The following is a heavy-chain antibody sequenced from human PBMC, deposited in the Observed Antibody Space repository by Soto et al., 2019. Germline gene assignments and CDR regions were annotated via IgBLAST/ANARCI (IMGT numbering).Heavy chain of an antibody. CDR1: VYSFASYW. D-gene: IGHD5-18*01. CDR3: ARQVEDGYSFGYHY. V-gene: IGHV5-51*01. Sequence: GESLKISCKGSVYSFASYWIGWVRQMPGKGLEWMGIIYPGDSDTRYSPSFQGQVTISADNSISTAYLQWSSLKASDSAMYFCARQVEDGYSFGYHYWGQGTQVTVSS. CDR2: IYPGDSDT. J-gene: IGHJ4*02.